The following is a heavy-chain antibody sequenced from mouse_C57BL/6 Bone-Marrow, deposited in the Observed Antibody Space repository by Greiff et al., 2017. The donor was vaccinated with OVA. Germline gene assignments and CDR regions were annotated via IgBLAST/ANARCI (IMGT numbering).Heavy chain of an antibody. Sequence: QVQLKQSGAELVRPGASVKMSCKASGYTFTSYTMHWVKQRPGPGLEWIGDINPSSGDTKSNQKFKDKATLTADKSSSTADMKLSSLTSEDSAVYDCAREDGNWFAYWGQGTLVTVSA. J-gene: IGHJ3*01. D-gene: IGHD2-1*01. V-gene: IGHV1-4*01. CDR1: GYTFTSYT. CDR3: AREDGNWFAY. CDR2: INPSSGDT.